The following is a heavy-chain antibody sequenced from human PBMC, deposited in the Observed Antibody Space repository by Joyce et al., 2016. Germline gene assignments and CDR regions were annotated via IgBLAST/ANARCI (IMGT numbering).Heavy chain of an antibody. CDR3: AGAFSLYYDSSYFDY. V-gene: IGHV1-18*01. CDR1: GYTFTSYG. J-gene: IGHJ4*02. CDR2: ISAYNGKT. D-gene: IGHD3-22*01. Sequence: QVQVVQSGAEVKKPGASVTVSCKASGYTFTSYGISWVRQAPGQGLEWMGWISAYNGKTSYAQKFQGRATMTTDTATSTAYMELRRLKSDDTAVFYCAGAFSLYYDSSYFDYWGQGTLVTVSS.